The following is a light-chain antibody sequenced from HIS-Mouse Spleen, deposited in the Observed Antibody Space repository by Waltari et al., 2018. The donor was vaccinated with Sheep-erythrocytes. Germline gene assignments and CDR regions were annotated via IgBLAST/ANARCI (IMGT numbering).Light chain of an antibody. CDR3: CSYAGSYNHV. CDR1: SSDVGCYTY. CDR2: DVS. V-gene: IGLV2-11*01. Sequence: QSALTQPRSVSGSPGQSVTISCPGTSSDVGCYTYVSWYQQHPGKAPKLMIYDVSKRPSGVPDRFSGSKSGNTASLTISGLQAEDEADYYCCSYAGSYNHVFATGTKVTVL. J-gene: IGLJ1*01.